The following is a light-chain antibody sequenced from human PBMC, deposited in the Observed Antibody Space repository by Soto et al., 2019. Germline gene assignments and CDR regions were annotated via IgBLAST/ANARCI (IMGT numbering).Light chain of an antibody. Sequence: QSVLTQPPSASGSPGQSVTISCTGTSNDIGAYNYVSWYRQHPGKAPKLLIYEVFRRPSGVPDRFSGSRSGNTASLTVSGLQPEDEADYYCSSYAGRETGVFGTGTKLTVL. CDR2: EVF. V-gene: IGLV2-8*01. CDR1: SNDIGAYNY. CDR3: SSYAGRETGV. J-gene: IGLJ1*01.